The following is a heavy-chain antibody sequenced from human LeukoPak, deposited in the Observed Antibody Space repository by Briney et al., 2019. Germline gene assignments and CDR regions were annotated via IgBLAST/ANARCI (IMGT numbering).Heavy chain of an antibody. J-gene: IGHJ3*02. Sequence: SETLSLTCTVSGGYITNYYWSWFRQSPGKGLEWIGYGYYSGSTYYNPSLRSRVTISVDMSKNQFSLRLNSVTAADTAVYYCARPIYTSSWYAFDIWGQGTTVTVSS. V-gene: IGHV4-59*08. CDR1: GGYITNYY. D-gene: IGHD6-13*01. CDR3: ARPIYTSSWYAFDI. CDR2: GYYSGST.